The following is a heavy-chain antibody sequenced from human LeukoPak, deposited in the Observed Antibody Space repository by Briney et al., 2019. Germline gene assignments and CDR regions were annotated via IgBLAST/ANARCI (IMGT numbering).Heavy chain of an antibody. D-gene: IGHD3-22*01. CDR1: GYTFTGYY. CDR2: INPNSGGT. Sequence: VASVKVSCKASGYTFTGYYMHWVRQAPGQGLEWMGRINPNSGGTNYAQKFQGRVTMTRDTSISTAYMELSRLRSDDTAVYYCARALVYYYDSSGYPLDYWGQGTLVTVSS. V-gene: IGHV1-2*06. J-gene: IGHJ4*02. CDR3: ARALVYYYDSSGYPLDY.